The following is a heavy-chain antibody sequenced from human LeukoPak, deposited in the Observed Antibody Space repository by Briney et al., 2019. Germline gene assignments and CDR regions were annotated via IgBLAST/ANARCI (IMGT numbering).Heavy chain of an antibody. CDR1: GYTFTNYY. CDR3: VRGLRVLDP. V-gene: IGHV1-46*01. CDR2: IDPSGGST. J-gene: IGHJ5*02. D-gene: IGHD4/OR15-4a*01. Sequence: ASVKVSCKASGYTFTNYYMHWVRQAPGQGLEWMGIIDPSGGSTSFAQKFLGRVTVTRDTSTSTTYLDLSSLRSEDTAVYYCVRGLRVLDPWGQGTLVTVSS.